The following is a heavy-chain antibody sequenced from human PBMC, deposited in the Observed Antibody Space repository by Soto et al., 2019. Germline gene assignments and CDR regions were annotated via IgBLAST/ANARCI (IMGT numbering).Heavy chain of an antibody. J-gene: IGHJ4*02. CDR2: IIPIFGTA. CDR3: ARVSWNYQLYYFDY. Sequence: ASVKVSCKASGGTFSSYAISWVRQAPGQGLEWMGGIIPIFGTANYAQKFQGRVTITADESTSTAYMELSSLRSDDTAVYYCARVSWNYQLYYFDYWGQGTLVTVSS. V-gene: IGHV1-69*13. D-gene: IGHD1-7*01. CDR1: GGTFSSYA.